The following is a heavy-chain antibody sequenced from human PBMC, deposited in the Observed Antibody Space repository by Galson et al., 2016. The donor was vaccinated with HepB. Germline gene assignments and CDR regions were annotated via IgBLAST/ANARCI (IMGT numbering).Heavy chain of an antibody. V-gene: IGHV1-18*04. Sequence: SVKVSCKASGYTFTHYGISWVRQAPGQGLEWMGWISLYNGDTKYAPSLQDRVTMTTDTSTDMAYLDLRSLKSDDTAIYYCARVAYGANLLDAWGHGTLVTVSS. J-gene: IGHJ5*01. D-gene: IGHD4-23*01. CDR1: GYTFTHYG. CDR3: ARVAYGANLLDA. CDR2: ISLYNGDT.